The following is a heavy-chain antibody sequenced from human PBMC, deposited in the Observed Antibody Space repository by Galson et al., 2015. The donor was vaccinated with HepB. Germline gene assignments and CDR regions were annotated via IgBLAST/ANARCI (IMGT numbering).Heavy chain of an antibody. D-gene: IGHD2-15*01. V-gene: IGHV3-30*04. CDR1: GFTFSSYA. Sequence: SLRLSCAASGFTFSSYAMHWVRQAPGKGLEWVAVISYDGSNKYYADSVKGRFTISRDNSKNTLYLQMNSLRAEDTAVYYCARASISVMLLLDYWGQGTLVTVSS. CDR3: ARASISVMLLLDY. CDR2: ISYDGSNK. J-gene: IGHJ4*02.